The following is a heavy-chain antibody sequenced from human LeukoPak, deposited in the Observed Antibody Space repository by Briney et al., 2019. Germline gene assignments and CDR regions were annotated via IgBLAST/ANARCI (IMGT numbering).Heavy chain of an antibody. J-gene: IGHJ5*02. CDR3: ARDRGYCSSTSCYRWFDP. Sequence: PGGSLRLSCAASGFTASSNYMSWVRHAPGKGLEWVSVIYSGGSTYYADSVKGRFTISRDNSKNTLYLQMNSLRAEDTAVYYCARDRGYCSSTSCYRWFDPWGQGTLVTVSS. CDR1: GFTASSNY. D-gene: IGHD2-2*02. V-gene: IGHV3-53*01. CDR2: IYSGGST.